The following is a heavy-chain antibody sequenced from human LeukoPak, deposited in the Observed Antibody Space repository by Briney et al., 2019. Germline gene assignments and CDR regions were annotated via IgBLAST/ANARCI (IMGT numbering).Heavy chain of an antibody. CDR3: AKDPGQLVRLNYFDY. CDR2: ISYDGSNK. D-gene: IGHD6-13*01. V-gene: IGHV3-30*18. CDR1: GFTFSSYW. Sequence: GGSLRLSCAASGFTFSSYWMSWVRQAPGKGLEWVAVISYDGSNKYYADSVKGRFTISRDNSKNTLYLQMNSLRAEDTAVYYCAKDPGQLVRLNYFDYWGQGTLVTVSS. J-gene: IGHJ4*02.